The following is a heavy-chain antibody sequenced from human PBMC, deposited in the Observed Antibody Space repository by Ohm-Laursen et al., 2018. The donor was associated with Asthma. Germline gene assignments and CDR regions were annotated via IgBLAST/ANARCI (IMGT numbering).Heavy chain of an antibody. CDR3: ARALPAADAFDI. CDR1: GGSISNYY. J-gene: IGHJ3*02. CDR2: IYNSGST. D-gene: IGHD2-2*01. V-gene: IGHV4-59*01. Sequence: TLSLTCSVSGGSISNYYWSWIRQPPGKGLEWIGYIYNSGSTNYNPSLKSRVTISVDTSKNHFSLKLSSVTAADTAFYYCARALPAADAFDIWGQGTMVTVSS.